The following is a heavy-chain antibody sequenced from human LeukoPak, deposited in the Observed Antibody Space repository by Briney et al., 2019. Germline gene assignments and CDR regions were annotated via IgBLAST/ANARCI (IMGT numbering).Heavy chain of an antibody. Sequence: GGSLRLSCAASGFTFSSYWMHWVRQAPGKGLEWVSAISGSGGSTYYADSVKGRFTISRDNSKNTLYLQMNSLRAEDTAVYYCAKQYLLSYYYYYMDVWGKGTTVTVSS. CDR1: GFTFSSYW. D-gene: IGHD2/OR15-2a*01. CDR2: ISGSGGST. CDR3: AKQYLLSYYYYYMDV. V-gene: IGHV3-23*01. J-gene: IGHJ6*03.